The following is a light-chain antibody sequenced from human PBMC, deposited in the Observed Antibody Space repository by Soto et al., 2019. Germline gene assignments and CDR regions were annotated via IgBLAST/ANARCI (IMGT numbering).Light chain of an antibody. CDR2: YDS. V-gene: IGLV3-21*04. CDR1: DIGSIS. J-gene: IGLJ2*01. CDR3: QVRDSSSDHVV. Sequence: SYELTQPPSVSVAPGKTARITCGGDDIGSISVHWYQQKPGQAPVLVIYYDSDRPSGIPERFSGSNSGNTATLTISRVEAGDEADYYCQVRDSSSDHVVFGGGTKVTVL.